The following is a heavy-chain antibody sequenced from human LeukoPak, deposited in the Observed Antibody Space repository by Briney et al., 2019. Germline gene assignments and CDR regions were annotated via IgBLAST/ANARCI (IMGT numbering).Heavy chain of an antibody. D-gene: IGHD3-3*01. CDR1: GGSISSSSYY. Sequence: SETLSLTCTVSGGSISSSSYYWGWIRQPPGKGLEWIGRIYYSGSTYYNPSLKSRVTISVDTSKNQFSLKLSSVTAADTAVYYCARHAGYDFWSGYYRPYYFDYWGQGTLVTVSS. CDR2: IYYSGST. J-gene: IGHJ4*02. CDR3: ARHAGYDFWSGYYRPYYFDY. V-gene: IGHV4-39*01.